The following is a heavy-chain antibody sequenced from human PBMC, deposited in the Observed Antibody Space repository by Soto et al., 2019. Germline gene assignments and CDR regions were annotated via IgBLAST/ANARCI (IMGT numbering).Heavy chain of an antibody. V-gene: IGHV3-30*18. CDR1: GFTFSSYG. CDR3: AKDRVPMILYYYYGMDV. J-gene: IGHJ6*02. D-gene: IGHD3-22*01. Sequence: GGSLRLSCAASGFTFSSYGMHWVRQAPGKGLEWVAVISYDGSNKYYADSVKGRFTISRDNSKNTLYLQMNSLRAEDTAVYYCAKDRVPMILYYYYGMDVWGQGTTVTVSS. CDR2: ISYDGSNK.